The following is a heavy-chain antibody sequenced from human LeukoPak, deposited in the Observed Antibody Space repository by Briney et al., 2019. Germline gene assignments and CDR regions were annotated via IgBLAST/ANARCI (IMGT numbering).Heavy chain of an antibody. CDR1: GGSISSYY. J-gene: IGHJ4*02. Sequence: SETLSLTCTVSGGSISSYYWSWIRQPPGKGLEWIGKIYHRGNTNNNPSLKSRVTMSVDRSKNQFSLNLTSVTAADTAVYYCATSRDGYNHFDYWGQGILVTVSS. CDR3: ATSRDGYNHFDY. V-gene: IGHV4-59*12. CDR2: IYHRGNT. D-gene: IGHD5-24*01.